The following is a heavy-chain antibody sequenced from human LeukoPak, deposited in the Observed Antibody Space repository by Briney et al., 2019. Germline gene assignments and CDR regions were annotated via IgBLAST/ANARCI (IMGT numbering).Heavy chain of an antibody. CDR1: GFTLSDYY. J-gene: IGHJ4*02. CDR2: ISSSSSYT. D-gene: IGHD1-1*01. V-gene: IGHV3-11*06. CDR3: ARDYPTTKGP. Sequence: GGSLRLSCAASGFTLSDYYMNWIRQAPGKGLEWVSFISSSSSYTKYADSVKGRFTISRDNAKNSLHLQMNSLRAEDTAVYYCARDYPTTKGPWGQGTLVTVSS.